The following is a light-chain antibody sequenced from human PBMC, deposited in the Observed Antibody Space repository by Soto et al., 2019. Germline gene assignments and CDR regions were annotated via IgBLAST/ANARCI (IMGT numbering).Light chain of an antibody. J-gene: IGKJ3*01. CDR2: DAS. Sequence: DIQMTQSPSSLSASVGDRVTITCQASQDISRYLNWCQQKPGKAPKLLIYDASYLEKGVPSRFSGSGSGTDFTLTITSLQPEDIATYYCQQYNNWPRTFGPGTKVDIK. V-gene: IGKV1-33*01. CDR3: QQYNNWPRT. CDR1: QDISRY.